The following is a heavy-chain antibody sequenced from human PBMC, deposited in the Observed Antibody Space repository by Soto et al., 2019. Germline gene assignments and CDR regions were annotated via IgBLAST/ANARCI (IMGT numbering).Heavy chain of an antibody. V-gene: IGHV3-7*01. J-gene: IGHJ6*02. Sequence: GGSLRLSCAASGFTFSSYWMSWVRQAPGKGLEWVANIKQDGSEKYYVDSVKGRFTISRDNAKNSLYLQMNSLRAEATAVYYCARDYWTRTYYYGMDVWGQGTTVTV. CDR2: IKQDGSEK. CDR1: GFTFSSYW. CDR3: ARDYWTRTYYYGMDV. D-gene: IGHD2-8*01.